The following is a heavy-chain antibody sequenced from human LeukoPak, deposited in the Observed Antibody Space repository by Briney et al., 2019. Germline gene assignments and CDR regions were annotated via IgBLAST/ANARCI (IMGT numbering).Heavy chain of an antibody. J-gene: IGHJ4*02. CDR1: GFTFSSYG. Sequence: PGGSLRLSCVASGFTFSSYGMHWVRQAPGKGLEWVAVISYDGSNKYYADSVKGRFTISRDNSKNTLYLQMNSLRAEDTAVYYCAKSRIAVATPGYWGQGTLVTVSS. D-gene: IGHD6-19*01. V-gene: IGHV3-30*02. CDR3: AKSRIAVATPGY. CDR2: ISYDGSNK.